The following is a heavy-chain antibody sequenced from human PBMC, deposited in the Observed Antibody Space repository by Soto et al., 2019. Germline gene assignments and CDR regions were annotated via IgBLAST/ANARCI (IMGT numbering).Heavy chain of an antibody. CDR1: SDSISSYY. Sequence: QVQLQESGPGLVRPSETLSLTCTASSDSISSYYWIWIRQSPGKGLEWIGYTDYSGNTNYNPSLTSRVTISGDTSKNQFSLRRSSVTAAYTAVYYCARAVGDPLYYLDYWGQGTLVTVSS. V-gene: IGHV4-59*08. CDR3: ARAVGDPLYYLDY. J-gene: IGHJ4*02. D-gene: IGHD6-19*01. CDR2: TDYSGNT.